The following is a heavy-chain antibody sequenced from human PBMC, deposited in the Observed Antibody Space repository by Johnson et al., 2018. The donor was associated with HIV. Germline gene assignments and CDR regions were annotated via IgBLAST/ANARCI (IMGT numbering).Heavy chain of an antibody. V-gene: IGHV3-30*02. D-gene: IGHD4-17*01. CDR1: GFTFSSYG. J-gene: IGHJ3*02. Sequence: QVQLVESGGGVVQPGGSLRLSCAASGFTFSSYGMHWVRQAPGKGLEWVAFIRYDGSNKYYADSVKGRFTISRDNSKNTLYLQINSLRAEDTAVYYCARGIRFVEAGRENDGFDIWGQGTMVTVSS. CDR3: ARGIRFVEAGRENDGFDI. CDR2: IRYDGSNK.